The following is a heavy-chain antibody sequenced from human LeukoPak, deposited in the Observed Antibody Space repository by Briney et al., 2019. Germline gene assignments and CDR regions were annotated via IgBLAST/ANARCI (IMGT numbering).Heavy chain of an antibody. CDR1: GGSFSGYY. V-gene: IGHV4-34*01. Sequence: PSETLSLTCAVYGGSFSGYYWSWIRQPPGKGLEWIGEINHSGSTNYNPSLKSRVTISVDTSKNQFSLKLSSVTAADTAVYYCARIAVAGTWWGADYYYYGMDVWGQGTTVTVSS. CDR3: ARIAVAGTWWGADYYYYGMDV. CDR2: INHSGST. J-gene: IGHJ6*02. D-gene: IGHD6-19*01.